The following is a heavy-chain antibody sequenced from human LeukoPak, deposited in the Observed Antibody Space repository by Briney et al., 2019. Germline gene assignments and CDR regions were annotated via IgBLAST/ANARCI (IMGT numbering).Heavy chain of an antibody. CDR2: IYYSGST. J-gene: IGHJ3*02. Sequence: SETLSLTCTVSGGSISSSSYYWGWIRQPPGKGLEWIGSIYYSGSTNYNPSLRSRVTISLDTSKNQFSLRLSSMTAADTAVYYCARGFDGPNAFDIWGQGTMVTVSS. V-gene: IGHV4-39*07. CDR3: ARGFDGPNAFDI. D-gene: IGHD3-9*01. CDR1: GGSISSSSYY.